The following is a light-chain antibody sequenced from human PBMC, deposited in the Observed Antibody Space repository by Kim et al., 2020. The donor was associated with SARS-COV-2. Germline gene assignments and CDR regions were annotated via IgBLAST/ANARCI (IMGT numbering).Light chain of an antibody. CDR2: QDS. CDR3: QAWDSSTVV. V-gene: IGLV3-1*01. CDR1: KLGDKY. J-gene: IGLJ2*01. Sequence: SVSPGQTASITCSGDKLGDKYACWYQQKPGQSPVLVIYQDSKRPSGIPERFSGSNSGNTATLTISGTQAMDETDYYCQAWDSSTVVFGGGTKLTVL.